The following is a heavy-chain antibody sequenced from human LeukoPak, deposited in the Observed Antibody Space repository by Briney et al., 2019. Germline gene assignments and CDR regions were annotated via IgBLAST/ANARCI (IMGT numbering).Heavy chain of an antibody. Sequence: PSETLSLTCTVSGGSINNYYWSWIRQPPGKGLEWIGYIYYRGSTNYNPSLKSRVTFSVDTSKNQFSLKLNSVTAADTAVYYCARVWGDSGGWYAVGAFDIWGQGTMVTVSS. D-gene: IGHD6-19*01. CDR3: ARVWGDSGGWYAVGAFDI. CDR2: IYYRGST. V-gene: IGHV4-59*01. J-gene: IGHJ3*02. CDR1: GGSINNYY.